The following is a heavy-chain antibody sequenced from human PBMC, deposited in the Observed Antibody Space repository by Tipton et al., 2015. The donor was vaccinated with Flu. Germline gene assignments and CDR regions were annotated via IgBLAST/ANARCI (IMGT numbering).Heavy chain of an antibody. CDR1: GFTFSRSA. J-gene: IGHJ4*02. CDR2: ISGSGGRT. V-gene: IGHV3-23*01. Sequence: SGFTFSRSAMSWVRQAPGKGLQWVSAISGSGGRTYYADSVKSRLTISRDNFKDTLYLQMSSLRVEDTAIYYCAKDKYYDSGSYPDYWGQGVLVTVSS. CDR3: AKDKYYDSGSYPDY. D-gene: IGHD3-10*01.